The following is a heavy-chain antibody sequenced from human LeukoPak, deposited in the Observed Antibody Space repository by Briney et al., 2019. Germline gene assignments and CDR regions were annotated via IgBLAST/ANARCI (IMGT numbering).Heavy chain of an antibody. Sequence: KPSETLSLTCTVSGGSISSSSYYWGWIRQPPGKGLEWIGNIYHSGSTYYNPSLKSRVTISVDTSKNQFSLKLSSVTAADTAVYYCARDGVQNWFDPWGQGTLVTVSS. CDR2: IYHSGST. V-gene: IGHV4-39*07. CDR3: ARDGVQNWFDP. D-gene: IGHD3-3*01. J-gene: IGHJ5*02. CDR1: GGSISSSSYY.